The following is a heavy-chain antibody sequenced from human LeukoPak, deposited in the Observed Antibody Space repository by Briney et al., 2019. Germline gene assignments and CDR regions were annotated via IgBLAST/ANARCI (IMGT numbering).Heavy chain of an antibody. V-gene: IGHV4-39*07. CDR2: VYHSGST. Sequence: SETLSLTCTVSGGSISSSNYYWGWIRQPPGKGLEWIGSVYHSGSTYYNPSLKGRVTISVDTSKNQFSLKLSSVTAADTAVYYCARDTYYYGSGSYYFDYWGQGTLVTVSS. D-gene: IGHD3-10*01. J-gene: IGHJ4*02. CDR1: GGSISSSNYY. CDR3: ARDTYYYGSGSYYFDY.